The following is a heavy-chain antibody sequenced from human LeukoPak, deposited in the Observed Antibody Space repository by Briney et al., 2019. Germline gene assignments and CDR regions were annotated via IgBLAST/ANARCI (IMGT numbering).Heavy chain of an antibody. CDR2: ISGYTGNT. Sequence: ASVKVSCKASGYTFTSYGISWVRQAPGQGLEWMGWISGYTGNTNYAQKLQGRVTMTTDTSTSTAYMELRSLRSDDTAVYYCAREGHCSSTVCYDPYNWLDPWGQGTLVTVSS. CDR1: GYTFTSYG. CDR3: AREGHCSSTVCYDPYNWLDP. D-gene: IGHD2-2*01. J-gene: IGHJ5*02. V-gene: IGHV1-18*01.